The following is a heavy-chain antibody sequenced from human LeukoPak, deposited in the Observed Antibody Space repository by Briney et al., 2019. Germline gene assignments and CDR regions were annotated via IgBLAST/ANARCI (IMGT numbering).Heavy chain of an antibody. CDR2: IYTSGST. J-gene: IGHJ6*03. CDR3: ARDRGNYDISLGYYFHMDV. CDR1: GDSISSGTYH. Sequence: PSETLSLTCTVSGDSISSGTYHWSWIRQPAGKGLEWIGRIYTSGSTNFNPSLKSRVTISINMSKNQFSLKLSSVTAADTAVYYCARDRGNYDISLGYYFHMDVWGKGTTVTISS. D-gene: IGHD3-9*01. V-gene: IGHV4-61*02.